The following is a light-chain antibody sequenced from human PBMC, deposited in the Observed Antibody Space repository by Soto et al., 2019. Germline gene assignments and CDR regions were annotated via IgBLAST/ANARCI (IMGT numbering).Light chain of an antibody. Sequence: EIVLTQSPATLSVSPGERVILSCRASQSVDISLAWYQQKPGQAPRLLIYDASNRATGIPARFSGSGSGTDFTLTISSLEPEDFAVYYCQQRSNWPAFGQGTRLENK. J-gene: IGKJ5*01. CDR1: QSVDIS. CDR2: DAS. V-gene: IGKV3-11*01. CDR3: QQRSNWPA.